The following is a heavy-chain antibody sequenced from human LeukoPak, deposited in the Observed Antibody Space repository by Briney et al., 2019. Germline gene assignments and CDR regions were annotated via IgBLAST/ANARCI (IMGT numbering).Heavy chain of an antibody. V-gene: IGHV1-46*01. J-gene: IGHJ4*02. D-gene: IGHD4-17*01. CDR1: GYTFTSYY. CDR2: INPSGGST. Sequence: ASVTVSCKASGYTFTSYYMHWVRQAPGQGLEWMGIINPSGGSTSYARKFQGRVTMTRDTSTSTVYMELSSLRSEDTAVYYCARVGYGDYGGLGYWGQGTLVTVSS. CDR3: ARVGYGDYGGLGY.